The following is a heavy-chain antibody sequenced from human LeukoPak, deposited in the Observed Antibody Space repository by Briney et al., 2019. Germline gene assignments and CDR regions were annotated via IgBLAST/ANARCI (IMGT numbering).Heavy chain of an antibody. V-gene: IGHV4-39*01. CDR1: GGSMRSTSYY. Sequence: PSETLSLTCTVSGGSMRSTSYYWGWIRQPPGKGLEWIGSIYYSGSTYYSPSLTGRVTISKDTSKNQFFLKMSSVTAADTAIYYCARHERFGELTDYRGQGTLVTVSA. J-gene: IGHJ4*02. D-gene: IGHD3-10*01. CDR3: ARHERFGELTDY. CDR2: IYYSGST.